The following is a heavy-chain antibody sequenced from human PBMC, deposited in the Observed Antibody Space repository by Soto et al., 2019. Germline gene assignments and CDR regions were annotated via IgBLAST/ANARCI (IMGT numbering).Heavy chain of an antibody. CDR1: GYNFAGYW. Sequence: GESLKISCKGSGYNFAGYWIAWVRQMPGKGLELMGIIYPSDSDTRYRPSFQGQVTISADKSISSAYLQWSSLRASDTAMYYCARGGVSTRTFDYWGQGTPVTRLL. CDR2: IYPSDSDT. V-gene: IGHV5-51*01. J-gene: IGHJ4*02. CDR3: ARGGVSTRTFDY. D-gene: IGHD3-3*01.